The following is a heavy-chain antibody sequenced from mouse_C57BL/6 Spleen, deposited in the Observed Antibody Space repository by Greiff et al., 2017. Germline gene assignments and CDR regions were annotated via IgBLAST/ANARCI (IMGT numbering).Heavy chain of an antibody. D-gene: IGHD2-5*01. Sequence: DVKLVESGGDLVKPGGSLKLSCAASGFTFSSYGMSWVRQTPDKRLEWVATISRGGSYTYYPDSVKGRFTISRDNAKNTLYLQMSSLKSEDTAMYYCARQGSNYDYFDYWGQGTTLTVSS. CDR2: ISRGGSYT. J-gene: IGHJ2*01. V-gene: IGHV5-6*02. CDR3: ARQGSNYDYFDY. CDR1: GFTFSSYG.